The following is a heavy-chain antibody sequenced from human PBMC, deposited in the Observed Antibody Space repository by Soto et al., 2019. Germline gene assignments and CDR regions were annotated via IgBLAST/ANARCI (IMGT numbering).Heavy chain of an antibody. CDR2: INTDNGNT. CDR1: GYTFASFL. J-gene: IGHJ4*02. V-gene: IGHV1-3*04. Sequence: QVQLVQSGAEVKKPGASVRVSCKASGYTFASFLIHWVRQAPGQRLEWMGWINTDNGNTKYSKEFQGRVTITRDTSASTAYMELSSLISEDTAVYYCAGEMPGYWTGPFDYWGQGTLVTVSS. CDR3: AGEMPGYWTGPFDY. D-gene: IGHD6-13*01.